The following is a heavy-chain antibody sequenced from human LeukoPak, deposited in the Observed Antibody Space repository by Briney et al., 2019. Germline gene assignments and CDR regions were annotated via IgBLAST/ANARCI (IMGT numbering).Heavy chain of an antibody. CDR2: IKPDGTTK. D-gene: IGHD6-13*01. V-gene: IGHV3-7*03. CDR3: ARSIPYGTTWYGRSDY. J-gene: IGHJ4*02. CDR1: GFPFSSYS. Sequence: GGSPRLSCAASGFPFSSYSMTWVRQAPGKGLEWVANIKPDGTTKFYVDSVKGRFTISRDNALNSLYLQMNSLRAEDTAIYYCARSIPYGTTWYGRSDYWGQGTLVTVSS.